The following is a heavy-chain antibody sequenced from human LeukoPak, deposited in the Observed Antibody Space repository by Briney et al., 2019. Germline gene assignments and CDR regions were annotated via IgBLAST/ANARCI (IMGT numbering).Heavy chain of an antibody. J-gene: IGHJ4*02. V-gene: IGHV1-2*06. CDR2: INPNSGGT. Sequence: ASVKVSCKASGYTFTGYYMHWVRQAPAQGLEWMGRINPNSGGTNYAQKFQGRVTMTRDTSISTAYMELSRLRSDDTAVYYCASIPGDGHRPTAFDYWGQGTLVTVSS. D-gene: IGHD5-24*01. CDR3: ASIPGDGHRPTAFDY. CDR1: GYTFTGYY.